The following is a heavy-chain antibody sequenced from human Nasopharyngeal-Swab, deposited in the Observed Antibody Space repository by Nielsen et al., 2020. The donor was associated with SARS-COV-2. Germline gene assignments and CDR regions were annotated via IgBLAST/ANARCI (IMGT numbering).Heavy chain of an antibody. Sequence: GSLRLSCTVSGGSISSYYWSWIRQPPGKGLEWIGYIYYSGSTNYNPSLKSRVTISVDTSKNQFSLKLSSVTAADTAVYYCARAGVGGAFDIWGQGTMVTVSS. CDR1: GGSISSYY. CDR3: ARAGVGGAFDI. V-gene: IGHV4-59*01. D-gene: IGHD3-16*01. CDR2: IYYSGST. J-gene: IGHJ3*02.